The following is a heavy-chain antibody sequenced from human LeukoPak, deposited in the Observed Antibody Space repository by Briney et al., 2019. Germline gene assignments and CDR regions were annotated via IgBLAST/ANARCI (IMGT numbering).Heavy chain of an antibody. CDR1: GFTFSSYG. J-gene: IGHJ4*02. CDR3: AKDPPSPDPYSNYLFDY. D-gene: IGHD4-11*01. V-gene: IGHV3-30*02. CDR2: IRYDGSYK. Sequence: GRSLRLSCAASGFTFSSYGMHWVRQAPGKGLEWVAYIRYDGSYKHYADSVKGRFTISRDNSKNTLYLQMNSLRGEDTAVYYCAKDPPSPDPYSNYLFDYWGQGTLVTVSS.